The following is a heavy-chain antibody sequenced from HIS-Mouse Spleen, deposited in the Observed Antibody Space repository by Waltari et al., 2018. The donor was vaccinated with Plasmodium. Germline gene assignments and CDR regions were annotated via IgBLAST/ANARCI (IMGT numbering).Heavy chain of an antibody. V-gene: IGHV4-38-2*02. Sequence: QVQLQESGPGLVKPSETLSLTCTVSGYSISSGYYWGWIRQPPGKGLEWIGSIYHSGVTYYYPSLKSRVTISVDTSKNQFSLKLSSVTAADTAVYYCASYNWNYFDYWGQGTLVTVSS. CDR2: IYHSGVT. CDR3: ASYNWNYFDY. CDR1: GYSISSGYY. D-gene: IGHD1-20*01. J-gene: IGHJ4*02.